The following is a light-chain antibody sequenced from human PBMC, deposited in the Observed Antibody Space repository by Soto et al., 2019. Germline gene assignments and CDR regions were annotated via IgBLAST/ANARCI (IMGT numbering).Light chain of an antibody. V-gene: IGKV1-17*01. CDR2: AAS. CDR1: QGIGND. CDR3: LQHNSYPLT. Sequence: DIQMTQSPSSLSASVGDRVTITCRASQGIGNDLGWYQQKPGKAPKRLIYAASSLQSGVPSRFSASGPGTEFTLTISSLQPEDFATYYCLQHNSYPLTFGGGTKVEIK. J-gene: IGKJ4*01.